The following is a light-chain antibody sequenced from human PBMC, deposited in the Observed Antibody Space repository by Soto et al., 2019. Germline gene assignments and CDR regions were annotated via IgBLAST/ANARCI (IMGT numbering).Light chain of an antibody. J-gene: IGLJ3*02. CDR3: SSYAGYNTPVV. V-gene: IGLV2-23*02. Sequence: QSVLTQPASVSGSPGQSITLSCTGDRSNVGAYTLVSWYQHLPGKAPKLMIYEITKRPSGVSDRFSGSKSGNTASLTISGLQAEDEADYYCSSYAGYNTPVVFGGGTQLTVL. CDR2: EIT. CDR1: RSNVGAYTL.